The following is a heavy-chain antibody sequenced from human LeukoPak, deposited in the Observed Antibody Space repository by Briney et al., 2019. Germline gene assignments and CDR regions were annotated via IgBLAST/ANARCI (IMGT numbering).Heavy chain of an antibody. D-gene: IGHD6-19*01. Sequence: GGSLRLSCAASGFTFSSYGMHWVRQAPGKGLEWVAVISNDGSNKFYADSVKGRFTISRDSSKNTLYLQMNSLRAEDTAVYYCAKGGSGWYYFDYWGQGTLVTVSS. CDR1: GFTFSSYG. CDR3: AKGGSGWYYFDY. CDR2: ISNDGSNK. J-gene: IGHJ4*02. V-gene: IGHV3-30*18.